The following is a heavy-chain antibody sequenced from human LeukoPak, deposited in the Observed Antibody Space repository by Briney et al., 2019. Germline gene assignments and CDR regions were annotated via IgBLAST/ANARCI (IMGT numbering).Heavy chain of an antibody. V-gene: IGHV4-61*02. J-gene: IGHJ4*02. Sequence: SQTLSLTCTVSGGSISSGSYYWSWIRQPAGKGLEWIGRIYTSGSTNYNPSLKSRVTISVDTSKNQFSLKRSSVTAADTAVYYCAAYSSSGPDDYWGQGTLVTVSS. CDR1: GGSISSGSYY. CDR3: AAYSSSGPDDY. D-gene: IGHD6-6*01. CDR2: IYTSGST.